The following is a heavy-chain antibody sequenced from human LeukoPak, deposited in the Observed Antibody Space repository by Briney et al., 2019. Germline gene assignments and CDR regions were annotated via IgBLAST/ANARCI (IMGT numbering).Heavy chain of an antibody. CDR2: ISGSGGST. CDR3: AKEGYYDSSGYYSSSPYYFDY. D-gene: IGHD3-22*01. V-gene: IGHV3-23*01. J-gene: IGHJ4*02. Sequence: GGSLRLSCAASGFTFSSYAMSWVRQAPGKGLEWVSAISGSGGSTYYADSVKGRFTISRDNSKNTLYLQMNGLRAEDTAVYYCAKEGYYDSSGYYSSSPYYFDYWGQGTLVTVSS. CDR1: GFTFSSYA.